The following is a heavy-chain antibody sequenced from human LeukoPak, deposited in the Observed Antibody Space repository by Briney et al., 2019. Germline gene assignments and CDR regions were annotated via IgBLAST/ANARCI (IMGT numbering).Heavy chain of an antibody. CDR3: ATEGITGTSAYYYYGMDV. V-gene: IGHV1-24*01. CDR1: GYTLTELS. J-gene: IGHJ6*02. CDR2: FDPEDGET. Sequence: ASVKVSCKVSGYTLTELSMHWVRQAPGKGLEWMGGFDPEDGETIYAQKFQGRVTMTEDISTDTAYMELSSLRSEDTAVYYCATEGITGTSAYYYYGMDVWGQGTTVTVSS. D-gene: IGHD1-20*01.